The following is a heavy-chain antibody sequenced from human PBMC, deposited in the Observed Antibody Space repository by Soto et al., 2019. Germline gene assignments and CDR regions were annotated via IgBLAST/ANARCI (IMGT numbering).Heavy chain of an antibody. CDR2: IYHSGST. CDR3: ARTIYYYDSSGYYYVAFDI. J-gene: IGHJ3*02. CDR1: GGSISSSNW. V-gene: IGHV4-4*02. D-gene: IGHD3-22*01. Sequence: SETLSLTCTVSGGSISSSNWWSWVRQPPGKGREWIGEIYHSGSTNYNPSLKSRVTISVDKSKNQFSLKLSSVTAADTAVYYCARTIYYYDSSGYYYVAFDIWGQGTMVTVSS.